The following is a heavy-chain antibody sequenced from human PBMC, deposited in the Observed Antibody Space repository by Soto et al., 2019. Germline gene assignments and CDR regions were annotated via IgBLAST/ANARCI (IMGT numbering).Heavy chain of an antibody. V-gene: IGHV3-48*01. Sequence: EVQLVESGGGLVQPGGSLRLSCAASGFTFSSYSMNWVRQAPGKGLEWVSYISSSSSTIYYADSVKGRFTISRDNAKNSLYLQMNSLRAEDTAVYYCAGGIVVVPAAPFDYWGQGTLVTVSS. CDR3: AGGIVVVPAAPFDY. J-gene: IGHJ4*02. D-gene: IGHD2-2*01. CDR1: GFTFSSYS. CDR2: ISSSSSTI.